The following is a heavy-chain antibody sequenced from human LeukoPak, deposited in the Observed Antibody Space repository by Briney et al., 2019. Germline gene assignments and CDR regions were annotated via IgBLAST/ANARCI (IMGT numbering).Heavy chain of an antibody. V-gene: IGHV3-48*03. CDR2: ISITGGTT. CDR3: GRLTAYYSDY. CDR1: GFTFSNSE. J-gene: IGHJ4*02. Sequence: GGSLRLSCAASGFTFSNSEMNWVRQAPGKGLEWLSFISITGGTTHYAVSVKGRFTISRDNAQSSLFLQVNNLRAEDTAVYYCGRLTAYYSDYWGQGTLVTVSS.